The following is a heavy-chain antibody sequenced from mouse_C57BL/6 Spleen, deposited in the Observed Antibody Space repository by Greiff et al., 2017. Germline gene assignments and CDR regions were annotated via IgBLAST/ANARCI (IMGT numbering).Heavy chain of an antibody. CDR1: GYTFTSYG. D-gene: IGHD1-1*01. J-gene: IGHJ1*03. Sequence: VQLQESGAELARPGASVKLSCKASGYTFTSYGISWVKQRTGQGLEWIGEIYPRSGNTYYNEKFKGKATLTADKSSSTAYMELRSLTSEDSAVYFCAPGSSPYWYFDVWGTGTTVTVSS. CDR3: APGSSPYWYFDV. CDR2: IYPRSGNT. V-gene: IGHV1-81*01.